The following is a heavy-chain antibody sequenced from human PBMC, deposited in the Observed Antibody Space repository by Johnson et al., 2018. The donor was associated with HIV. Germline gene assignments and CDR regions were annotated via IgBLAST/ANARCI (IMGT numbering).Heavy chain of an antibody. CDR3: AIQRSGGKGGGAFDI. CDR1: GFTLSDYY. V-gene: IGHV3-66*01. J-gene: IGHJ3*02. D-gene: IGHD2-15*01. Sequence: EQLVESGGGLVQPGGSLRLSCAASGFTLSDYYMSWVRQAPGKGLEWVSVIYSGGSTYYADSVKGRFTISSDNSKNPLYLQMNSLRAEDTAVYYCAIQRSGGKGGGAFDIWGQGTMVTVSS. CDR2: IYSGGST.